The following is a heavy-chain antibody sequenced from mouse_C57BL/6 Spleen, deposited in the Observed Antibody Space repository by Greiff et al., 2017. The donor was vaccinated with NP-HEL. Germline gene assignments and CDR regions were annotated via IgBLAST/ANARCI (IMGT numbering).Heavy chain of an antibody. J-gene: IGHJ3*01. CDR2: ISTYYGDA. V-gene: IGHV1-67*01. CDR1: GYTFTDYA. CDR3: ARWAFCYYGRAY. D-gene: IGHD1-1*01. Sequence: VHLVESGPELVRPGVSVKISCKGSGYTFTDYAMHWVKQSHAKSLEWIGVISTYYGDASYNQKFKDKATMTVDKSSSTAYMELARLTSEDSAVYYCARWAFCYYGRAYWGQGTLVTVSA.